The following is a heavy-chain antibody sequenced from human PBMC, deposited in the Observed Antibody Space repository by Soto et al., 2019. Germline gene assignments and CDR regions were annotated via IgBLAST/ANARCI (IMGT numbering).Heavy chain of an antibody. CDR2: ISGSGGST. CDR1: GFTFSSYA. CDR3: AKDRGYDILTGYSAFDY. V-gene: IGHV3-23*01. J-gene: IGHJ4*02. D-gene: IGHD3-9*01. Sequence: GGSLRLSCAASGFTFSSYAMSWVRQAPGKGLEWVSAISGSGGSTYYADSVKGRFTISRDNSKNTLYLQMNSLRAEDTAVYYCAKDRGYDILTGYSAFDYWGQGTLVTVSS.